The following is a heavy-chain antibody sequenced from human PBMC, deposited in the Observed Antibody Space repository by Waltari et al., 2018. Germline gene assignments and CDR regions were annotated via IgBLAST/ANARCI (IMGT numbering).Heavy chain of an antibody. V-gene: IGHV3-48*03. CDR3: ARELMGLRRYYYGMDV. J-gene: IGHJ6*02. CDR2: ISSSGSTI. Sequence: GLEWVSYISSSGSTIYYADSVKGRFTISRDNAKNSLYLQMSSLRAEDTAVYYCARELMGLRRYYYGMDVWGQGTTVTVSS. D-gene: IGHD4-17*01.